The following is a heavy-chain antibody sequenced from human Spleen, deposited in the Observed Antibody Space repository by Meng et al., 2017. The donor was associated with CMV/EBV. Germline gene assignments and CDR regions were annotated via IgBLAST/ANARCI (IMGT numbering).Heavy chain of an antibody. Sequence: YNFPGFYIHWVRQAPGHGLEWVGWINPNSGATNVAQQFQGRVTMTSDTSISTAYMELSSLRSDDTAVYYCAREYYDILTTYQGWFDPWGQGTLVTVSS. CDR3: AREYYDILTTYQGWFDP. CDR2: INPNSGAT. D-gene: IGHD3-9*01. CDR1: YNFPGFY. J-gene: IGHJ5*02. V-gene: IGHV1-2*02.